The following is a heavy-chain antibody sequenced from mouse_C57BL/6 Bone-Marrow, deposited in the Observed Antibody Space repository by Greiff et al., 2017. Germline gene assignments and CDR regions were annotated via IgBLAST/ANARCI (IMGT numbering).Heavy chain of an antibody. CDR3: AREGSSYVGY. D-gene: IGHD1-1*01. Sequence: QVQLQQPGAELVKPGASVKLSCKASGYTFTSYWMHWVKQRPGQGLEWIGMIHPNSGSTNYNEKFKSKATLTVDKSSSTANMQLSSLTSEDSAVYYCAREGSSYVGYWGQGTTLTVSS. J-gene: IGHJ2*01. CDR1: GYTFTSYW. V-gene: IGHV1-64*01. CDR2: IHPNSGST.